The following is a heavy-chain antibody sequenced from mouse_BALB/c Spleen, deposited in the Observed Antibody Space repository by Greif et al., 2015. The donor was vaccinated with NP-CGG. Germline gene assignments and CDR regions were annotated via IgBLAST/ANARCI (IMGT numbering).Heavy chain of an antibody. CDR2: IRNKANGYTT. J-gene: IGHJ1*01. D-gene: IGHD1-1*01. Sequence: EVQLVESGGGLVQPGGSLRLSCATSGFTFTDYYMSWVRQPPGKALEWLGFIRNKANGYTTEYSASVKGRFTISRDNSQSILYLQMNTLRAEDSATYYCARDYYGSSYWYFDVWGAGTTVTASS. V-gene: IGHV7-3*02. CDR1: GFTFTDYY. CDR3: ARDYYGSSYWYFDV.